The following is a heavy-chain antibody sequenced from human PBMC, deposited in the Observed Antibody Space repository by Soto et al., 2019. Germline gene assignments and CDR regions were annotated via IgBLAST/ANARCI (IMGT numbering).Heavy chain of an antibody. CDR3: ARAEAESGPIRYYYYGMDV. CDR1: GGSISSYY. D-gene: IGHD6-25*01. Sequence: PSETLSLTCTVSGGSISSYYWSWIRQPPGKGLEWIGYIYYSGSTNYNPSLKSRVTISVDTSRNQFSLKLSSVTAADTAVYYCARAEAESGPIRYYYYGMDVWGQGTTVTVSS. V-gene: IGHV4-59*01. CDR2: IYYSGST. J-gene: IGHJ6*02.